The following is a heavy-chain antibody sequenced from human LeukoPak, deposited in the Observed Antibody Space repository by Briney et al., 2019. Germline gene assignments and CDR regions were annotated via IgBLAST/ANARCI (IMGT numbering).Heavy chain of an antibody. CDR2: IYTSGTT. D-gene: IGHD2-15*01. CDR1: GCTVSSCY. CDR3: AREGGSNTGYYPHYYMDL. Sequence: SETLCLSCAASGCTVSSCYGSWIRQAAGKGLEWIGRIYTSGTTSYNHSVKSRVTLSGDTSKNQLSLELSSVGAADSAVYYCAREGGSNTGYYPHYYMDLWGHGTMVTVSS. J-gene: IGHJ2*01. V-gene: IGHV4-4*07.